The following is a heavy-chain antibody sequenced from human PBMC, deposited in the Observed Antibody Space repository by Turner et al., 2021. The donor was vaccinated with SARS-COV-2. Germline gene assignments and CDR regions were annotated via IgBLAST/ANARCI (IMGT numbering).Heavy chain of an antibody. CDR2: IYYSENA. V-gene: IGHV4-39*01. CDR1: GGSISSSTYY. J-gene: IGHJ6*02. Sequence: LQLQESGPGLVKPSAILSLTCTVSGGSISSSTYYWGWLRHPPGEGLEWIGNIYYSENAYYYPSLKSRGTITVETSKNQFALKLSSVTDAETAVYYCARLMDTAMDYYGMDVWGQGTTVTVSS. D-gene: IGHD5-18*01. CDR3: ARLMDTAMDYYGMDV.